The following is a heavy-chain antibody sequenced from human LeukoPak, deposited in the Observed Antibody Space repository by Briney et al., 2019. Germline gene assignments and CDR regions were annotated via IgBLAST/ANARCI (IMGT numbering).Heavy chain of an antibody. CDR3: AKTPVSAAGYNWFDS. Sequence: GGSLRLSCAASGFTFSSYWMSWVRQAPGKGLEWVSSISGSAGSTFYADSVKGRFTISRDNSKNTLYLQMNSLRAEDTAVYFCAKTPVSAAGYNWFDSWGQGALVTVSS. CDR2: ISGSAGST. D-gene: IGHD6-13*01. CDR1: GFTFSSYW. V-gene: IGHV3-23*01. J-gene: IGHJ5*01.